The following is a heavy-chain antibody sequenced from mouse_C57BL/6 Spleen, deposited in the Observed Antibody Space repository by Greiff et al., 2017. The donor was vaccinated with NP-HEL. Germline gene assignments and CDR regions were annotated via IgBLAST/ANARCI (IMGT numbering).Heavy chain of an antibody. CDR3: ARGPIYDGYYWFAY. D-gene: IGHD2-3*01. CDR2: INPSNGGT. Sequence: QVQLKQPGTELVKPGASVKLSCKASGYTFTSYWMHWVKQRPGQGLEWIGNINPSNGGTNYNEKFKSKATLTVDKSSSTAYMQLSSLTSEDSAVYYCARGPIYDGYYWFAYWGQGTLVTVSA. V-gene: IGHV1-53*01. J-gene: IGHJ3*01. CDR1: GYTFTSYW.